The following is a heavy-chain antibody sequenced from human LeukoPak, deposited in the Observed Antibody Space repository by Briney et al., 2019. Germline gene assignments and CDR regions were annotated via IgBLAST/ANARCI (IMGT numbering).Heavy chain of an antibody. CDR2: IYPGDSDT. V-gene: IGHV5-51*01. Sequence: GASLKISFKGSGYSFTSYWIGWVRPMAGKGLGWMGIIYPGDSDTRYSPSFQGQVTISADKSISTAYLQWSSLKASDTAMYYCARRHYYDSSGYYYGYWGQGTLVTVSS. J-gene: IGHJ4*02. D-gene: IGHD3-22*01. CDR3: ARRHYYDSSGYYYGY. CDR1: GYSFTSYW.